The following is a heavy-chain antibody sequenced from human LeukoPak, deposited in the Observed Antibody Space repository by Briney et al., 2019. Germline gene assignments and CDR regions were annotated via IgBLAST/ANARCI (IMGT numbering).Heavy chain of an antibody. J-gene: IGHJ5*02. CDR3: AREWYYSGWLAVDP. CDR1: GGSVTSYY. D-gene: IGHD5-12*01. CDR2: VYNTGST. V-gene: IGHV4-4*07. Sequence: SETLSLTCTVSGGSVTSYYWSWIRQSAGKGLQWIGRVYNTGSTKYSPSLQSRVTMSADTSKNQVFLKLTSVTAADTAVYYCAREWYYSGWLAVDPWGQGILVTVSS.